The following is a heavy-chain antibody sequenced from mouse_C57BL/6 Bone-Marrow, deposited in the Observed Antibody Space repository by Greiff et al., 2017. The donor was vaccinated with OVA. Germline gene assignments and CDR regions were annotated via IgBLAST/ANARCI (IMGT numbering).Heavy chain of an antibody. V-gene: IGHV1-50*01. J-gene: IGHJ2*01. D-gene: IGHD1-1*01. CDR3: ARRPYYGSSYDY. CDR1: GYTFTSYW. CDR2: IDPSDSYT. Sequence: QVQLQQPGAELVKPGASVKLSCKASGYTFTSYWMQWVKQRPGQGLEWIGEIDPSDSYTNYNQKFKGKATLTVDTSSSTAYMQLSSLTSKDSAVYYCARRPYYGSSYDYWGQGTTLTVSS.